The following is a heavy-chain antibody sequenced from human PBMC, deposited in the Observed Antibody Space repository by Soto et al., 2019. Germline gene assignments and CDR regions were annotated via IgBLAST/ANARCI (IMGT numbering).Heavy chain of an antibody. CDR1: GGSISSSNW. V-gene: IGHV4-4*02. CDR3: TRGGYRYGPANWFDP. J-gene: IGHJ5*02. CDR2: VYHSGST. Sequence: QVQLQESGPGLVEPSGTLSLTCAVSGGSISSSNWWSWVRQSPGKGLEWIGEVYHSGSTNYNPSLKSRVTISVDKSKNQFSLKLSSVTAADTGVYYYTRGGYRYGPANWFDPWGQGTLVTVSS. D-gene: IGHD5-18*01.